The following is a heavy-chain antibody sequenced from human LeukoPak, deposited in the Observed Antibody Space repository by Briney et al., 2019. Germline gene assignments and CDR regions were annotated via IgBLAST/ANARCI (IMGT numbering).Heavy chain of an antibody. CDR2: INQSGNT. Sequence: SETLSLTCAVYGVSFSGYYWTWIRQPPGKGLEWIGEINQSGNTNYNPSLKSRVTISVDTSKNQFSLNLSSVTAADTAVYYCARRVRFGDGWVFDYWGQGTLVTVSS. J-gene: IGHJ4*02. D-gene: IGHD5-24*01. CDR1: GVSFSGYY. V-gene: IGHV4-34*01. CDR3: ARRVRFGDGWVFDY.